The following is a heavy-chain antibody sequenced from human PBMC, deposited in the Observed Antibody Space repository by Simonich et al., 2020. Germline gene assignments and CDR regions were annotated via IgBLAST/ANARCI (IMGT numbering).Heavy chain of an antibody. Sequence: QVQLVQSGAEGKKPGASVKVSCKASGYTFTGYYMHWVRQAPGQGLEWMEWINPNRECTNYAQKIQGKVTMTRDTSISTAYMERSRLRSDDTAVYYCARDLRGSYYYYYYMDVWGKGTTVTVSS. CDR2: INPNRECT. CDR3: ARDLRGSYYYYYYMDV. J-gene: IGHJ6*03. CDR1: GYTFTGYY. V-gene: IGHV1-2*02. D-gene: IGHD1-26*01.